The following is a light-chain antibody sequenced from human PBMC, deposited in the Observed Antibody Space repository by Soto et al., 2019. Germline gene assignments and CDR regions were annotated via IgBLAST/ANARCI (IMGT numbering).Light chain of an antibody. V-gene: IGLV2-14*01. CDR3: ASDTTSSTYV. J-gene: IGLJ1*01. Sequence: QSVLTQPASVSGSPGQSIAISCTGTSSDVGGYSYVSWYQQQPGKAPKLVISDVSNRPSGVSDRFSGSKSGNTASLTISGLQTVDEEGYYCASDTTSSTYVFGTGTKVTVL. CDR1: SSDVGGYSY. CDR2: DVS.